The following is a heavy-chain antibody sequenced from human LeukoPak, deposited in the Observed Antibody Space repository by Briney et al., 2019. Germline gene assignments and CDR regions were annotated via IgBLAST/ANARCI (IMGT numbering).Heavy chain of an antibody. D-gene: IGHD3-22*01. CDR2: ISSIGSTI. J-gene: IGHJ3*02. CDR3: AREADYDSSGENAFDI. CDR1: GFTFSDYY. Sequence: PGGSLRLSCAASGFTFSDYYMSWIRQAPGKGLEWVSYISSIGSTIYYADSVKGRFTISRDNAKNSLYLQMNSLRAEDTAVYYCAREADYDSSGENAFDIWGQGTMVTVSS. V-gene: IGHV3-11*04.